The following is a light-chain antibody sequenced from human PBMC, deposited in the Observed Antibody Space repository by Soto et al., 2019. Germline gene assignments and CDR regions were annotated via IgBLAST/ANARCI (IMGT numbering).Light chain of an antibody. V-gene: IGLV2-14*01. Sequence: QSVLTQPASVSGSPGQSITISCTGTSSDVGGYNYVSWYQQHPGEAPKLMIYAVNNRPLGVSNRFSGSKSGDTASLTISGLQAEDEADYYCSSYTRSNTLVFGGGTKLTVL. CDR1: SSDVGGYNY. J-gene: IGLJ2*01. CDR2: AVN. CDR3: SSYTRSNTLV.